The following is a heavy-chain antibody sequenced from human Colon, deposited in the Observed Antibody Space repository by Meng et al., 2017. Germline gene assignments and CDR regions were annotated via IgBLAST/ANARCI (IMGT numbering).Heavy chain of an antibody. D-gene: IGHD3-10*01. J-gene: IGHJ4*02. CDR1: AVSVSNDSYY. V-gene: IGHV4-61*01. CDR3: ASSWELPFYFDD. CDR2: IYYSGRT. Sequence: SETLSLTCSVSAVSVSNDSYYWSWVRQFPGKGLEWIGNIYYSGRTNYNPSLKSRVTISVDRSKNQFSLNLSSVAAADTARYCCASSWELPFYFDDWGQGTLVTVSS.